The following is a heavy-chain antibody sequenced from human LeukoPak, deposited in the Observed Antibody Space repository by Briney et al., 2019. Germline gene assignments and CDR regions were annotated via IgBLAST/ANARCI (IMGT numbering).Heavy chain of an antibody. CDR1: GGSISSGDYY. J-gene: IGHJ6*03. D-gene: IGHD4-23*01. Sequence: TSETLSLTCTVSGGSISSGDYYWSWIRQPPGKGLEWIGYIYYSGSTYYNPSLKSRVTKSVDTSKNQFSLKLSSVTAADTAVYYCARVNYDYYYYMDVWGKGTTVTVS. CDR3: ARVNYDYYYYMDV. V-gene: IGHV4-30-4*08. CDR2: IYYSGST.